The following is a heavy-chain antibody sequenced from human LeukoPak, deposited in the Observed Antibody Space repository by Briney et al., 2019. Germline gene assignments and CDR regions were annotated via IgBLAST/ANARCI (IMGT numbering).Heavy chain of an antibody. CDR3: ARRGIIAVAGKEFDY. V-gene: IGHV4-39*01. D-gene: IGHD6-19*01. CDR1: GGSISSSSYY. J-gene: IGHJ4*02. CDR2: IYYSGST. Sequence: SETLSLTCTVYGGSISSSSYYWGWIRQPPGKGLEWIGSIYYSGSTYYNPSLKSRVTISVDTSKNQFSLKLSSMTAADTAVYYCARRGIIAVAGKEFDYWGQGTLVTVSS.